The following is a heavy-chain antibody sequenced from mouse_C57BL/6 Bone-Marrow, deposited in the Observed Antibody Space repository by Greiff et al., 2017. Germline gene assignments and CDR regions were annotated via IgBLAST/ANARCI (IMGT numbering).Heavy chain of an antibody. J-gene: IGHJ3*01. Sequence: VQRVESGAELVRPGTSVKVSCKASGYAFTNYLIEWVKQRPGQGLEWIGVINPGSGGTNYNQKFKGKATLTADKSSSTAYMQLSSLTSEDSAVFFCAIWGTTVQFADWGEGRLVSVCA. V-gene: IGHV1-54*01. D-gene: IGHD1-1*01. CDR2: INPGSGGT. CDR3: AIWGTTVQFAD. CDR1: GYAFTNYL.